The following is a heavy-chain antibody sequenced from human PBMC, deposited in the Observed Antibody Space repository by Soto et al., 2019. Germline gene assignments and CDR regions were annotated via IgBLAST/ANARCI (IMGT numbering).Heavy chain of an antibody. CDR3: ARAIWNQIDY. Sequence: ASVKVSCKASGGTFSSYSISWVRQAPGQGLEWMGGINPIFGTTNYAQKFQGRVTIVADESTSTAYMELSSLRSEDTAVYFCARAIWNQIDYWGQGTLVTVSS. CDR2: INPIFGTT. D-gene: IGHD1-1*01. CDR1: GGTFSSYS. V-gene: IGHV1-69*13. J-gene: IGHJ4*02.